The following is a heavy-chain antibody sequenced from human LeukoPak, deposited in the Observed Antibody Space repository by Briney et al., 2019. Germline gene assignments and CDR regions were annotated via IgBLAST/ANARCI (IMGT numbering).Heavy chain of an antibody. Sequence: SQTLSLTCSVSGASISRSTYYWGWIRQPPGKGLEWIGEINHSGSTNYNPSLKSRVTISVDTSKNQFSLKLSSVTAADTAVYYCARGPAYYDILTGYYKARRFDYWGQGTLVTVSS. D-gene: IGHD3-9*01. J-gene: IGHJ4*02. CDR3: ARGPAYYDILTGYYKARRFDY. V-gene: IGHV4-39*07. CDR1: GASISRSTYY. CDR2: INHSGST.